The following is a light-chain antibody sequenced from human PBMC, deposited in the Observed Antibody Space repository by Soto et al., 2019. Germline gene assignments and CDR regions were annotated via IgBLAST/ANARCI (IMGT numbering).Light chain of an antibody. Sequence: EIVMTQSPATLSVSPGDRATLSCRASQSVSTNLAWYQQKPGQAPRLLIYGASTRATGIPARFSGSGSGTEFTLTISSLQSEDFAVYYCQQYNNGGITFGQGTRLEIK. CDR3: QQYNNGGIT. CDR1: QSVSTN. V-gene: IGKV3-15*01. J-gene: IGKJ5*01. CDR2: GAS.